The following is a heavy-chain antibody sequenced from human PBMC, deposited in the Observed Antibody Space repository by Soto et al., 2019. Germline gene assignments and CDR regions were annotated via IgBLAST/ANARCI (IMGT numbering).Heavy chain of an antibody. V-gene: IGHV1-3*01. CDR2: INPGNGNT. J-gene: IGHJ3*01. CDR3: ARDILSVGPRANDAFDV. Sequence: QVQLVQSGAEVRKPGASVNISCWASGFTVGYNLINWVRQAPGQSLEWMGWINPGNGNTRYSQTFQGRVTISRHTAASIAYVEVTDLTSEDTAVYYCARDILSVGPRANDAFDVWRQGTMVTVSS. CDR1: GFTVGYNL. D-gene: IGHD2-8*02.